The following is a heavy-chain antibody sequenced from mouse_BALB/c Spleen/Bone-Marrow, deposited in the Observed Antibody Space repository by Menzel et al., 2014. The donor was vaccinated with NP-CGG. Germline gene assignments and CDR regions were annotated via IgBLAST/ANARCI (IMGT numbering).Heavy chain of an antibody. CDR3: ARRGYYYGSSYVDY. CDR2: IYPGDGDT. J-gene: IGHJ2*01. CDR1: GYAFSSYW. Sequence: VQLQESGAELVRPGSSVKISCKASGYAFSSYWMNWVKQRPGQGLEWIGQIYPGDGDTNYNGKFKGKATLTADKSSSTADMQLSRLTTEDSAVYFCARRGYYYGSSYVDYWGQGTTLTVSS. D-gene: IGHD1-1*01. V-gene: IGHV1-80*01.